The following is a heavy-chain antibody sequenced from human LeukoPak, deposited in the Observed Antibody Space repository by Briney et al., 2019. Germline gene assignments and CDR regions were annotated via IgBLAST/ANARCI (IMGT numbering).Heavy chain of an antibody. CDR1: GGSISSYY. CDR2: IYYSGST. D-gene: IGHD3-10*01. CDR3: ARDLYGSGKFDY. Sequence: SETLSLTCTVSGGSISSYYWSWIRQPPGKGLEWIGYIYYSGSTYYNPSLKSRVTISVDTSKNQFSLKLSSVTAADTAVYYCARDLYGSGKFDYWGQGTLVTVSS. V-gene: IGHV4-59*12. J-gene: IGHJ4*02.